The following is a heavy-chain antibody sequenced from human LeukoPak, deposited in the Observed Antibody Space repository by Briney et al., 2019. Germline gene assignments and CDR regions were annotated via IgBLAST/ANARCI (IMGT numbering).Heavy chain of an antibody. V-gene: IGHV4-34*01. D-gene: IGHD2-15*01. CDR1: GGSFSGYY. J-gene: IGHJ4*02. CDR3: ARGHSAYDIVVVVAAKWGFDY. Sequence: SETLSLTCAVYGGSFSGYYWSWIRQPPGKGLEWIGEINHSGSTNYNPSLKSRVTISVDTSKNQFSLKLSSVTAADTAVYYCARGHSAYDIVVVVAAKWGFDYWGQGTLVTVSS. CDR2: INHSGST.